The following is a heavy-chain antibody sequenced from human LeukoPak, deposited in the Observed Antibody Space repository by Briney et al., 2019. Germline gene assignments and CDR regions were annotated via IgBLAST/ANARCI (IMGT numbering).Heavy chain of an antibody. D-gene: IGHD3-22*01. CDR1: GFTFSIYD. Sequence: GGSLRLSCAASGFTFSIYDMIWVRQAPGKGLEWVSYITSSGSPIYYLDSVKGRFTISRDNAKNSLYLQMNSLRAEDTAVYYCATFITTCYYANSGAQPYWGLGTMVTVS. J-gene: IGHJ4*02. V-gene: IGHV3-48*03. CDR2: ITSSGSPI. CDR3: ATFITTCYYANSGAQPY.